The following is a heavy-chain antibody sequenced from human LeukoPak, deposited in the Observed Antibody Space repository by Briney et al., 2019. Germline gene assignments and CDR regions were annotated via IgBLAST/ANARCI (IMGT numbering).Heavy chain of an antibody. CDR1: GGSISSSSYY. D-gene: IGHD1-26*01. V-gene: IGHV4-39*01. J-gene: IGHJ4*02. CDR3: ARHSTSQWEPGTFDY. CDR2: IYYSGST. Sequence: SETLSLTCTVSGGSISSSSYYWGWIRQPPGKGLEWIGSIYYSGSTYYNPSLKSRVTISVDTSKNQFSPKLSSVTAADTAVYYCARHSTSQWEPGTFDYWGQGTLVAVSS.